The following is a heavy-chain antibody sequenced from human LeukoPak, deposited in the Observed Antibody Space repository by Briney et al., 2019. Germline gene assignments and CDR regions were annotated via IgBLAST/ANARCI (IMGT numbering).Heavy chain of an antibody. J-gene: IGHJ4*02. CDR1: GFTFSSYA. V-gene: IGHV3-64*01. CDR3: AREGRYYDSSGYYPYYFDY. CDR2: ISSNGGST. D-gene: IGHD3-22*01. Sequence: SGGSLRLSCAASGFTFSSYAMHWVRQAPGKGLEYVSAISSNGGSTYYANSVKGRFTTSRDNSKNTLYLQMGSLRAEDMAVYYCAREGRYYDSSGYYPYYFDYWGQGTLVTVSS.